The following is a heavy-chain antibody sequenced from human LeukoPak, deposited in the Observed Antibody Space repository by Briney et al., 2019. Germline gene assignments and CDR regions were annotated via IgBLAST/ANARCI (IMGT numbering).Heavy chain of an antibody. CDR3: ARDKAHSYGRYFDP. D-gene: IGHD5-18*01. J-gene: IGHJ4*02. CDR1: GDAISTYY. V-gene: IGHV4-59*01. Sequence: SETLSLTCTVSGDAISTYYWNWIRQTPGKGLEWIGYISYGATDYSPSLKSRVTISVDTSKNEFSLKLSSVTAADTAVYYCARDKAHSYGRYFDPWSQGTRVIVSS. CDR2: ISYGAT.